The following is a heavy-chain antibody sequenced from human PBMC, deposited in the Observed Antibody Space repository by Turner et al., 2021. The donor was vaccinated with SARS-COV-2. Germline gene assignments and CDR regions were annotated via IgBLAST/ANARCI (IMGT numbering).Heavy chain of an antibody. CDR2: INHSGST. V-gene: IGHV4-34*01. CDR3: ARGYYNAAYSSGWYVYNAEYFQN. J-gene: IGHJ1*01. D-gene: IGHD6-19*01. Sequence: QVQLQPLGAGLLKPSETLSLTCAVYGGSFSGYYWSWIRQPPGKGLEWIGEINHSGSTNYNPSHKSRGTISVDTTKNQFSLKLSSVTAADTAVYYCARGYYNAAYSSGWYVYNAEYFQNWGQGTLVTVSS. CDR1: GGSFSGYY.